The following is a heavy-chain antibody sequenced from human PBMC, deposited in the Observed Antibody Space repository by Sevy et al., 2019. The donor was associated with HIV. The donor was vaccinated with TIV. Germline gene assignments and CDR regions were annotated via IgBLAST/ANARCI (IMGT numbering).Heavy chain of an antibody. V-gene: IGHV3-48*02. CDR3: ARDKVGTGYHFDN. D-gene: IGHD2-21*02. CDR1: GFIFSSYS. J-gene: IGHJ4*02. CDR2: ISSSGSIS. Sequence: GGSLRLSCAGSGFIFSSYSMNCVRQAPGKGLEWVSYISSSGSISHYADSVKGRFTISRDSAKNSLYLHMNSLRDEDTAVYYCARDKVGTGYHFDNWGQGTLVTVSS.